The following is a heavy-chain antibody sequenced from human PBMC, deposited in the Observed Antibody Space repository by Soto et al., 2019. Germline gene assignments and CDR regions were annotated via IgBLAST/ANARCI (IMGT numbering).Heavy chain of an antibody. Sequence: SETLSLTCAVYGGSFSGYYWTWIRQPPGTGLEWIREINHRGSTNYNPSLKSRVTISVDTSKNQFSLKLPSVTVADTAVYYCARDEITGLFDYWGQGTLVTVSS. CDR2: INHRGST. CDR1: GGSFSGYY. J-gene: IGHJ4*02. V-gene: IGHV4-34*01. CDR3: ARDEITGLFDY. D-gene: IGHD2-8*02.